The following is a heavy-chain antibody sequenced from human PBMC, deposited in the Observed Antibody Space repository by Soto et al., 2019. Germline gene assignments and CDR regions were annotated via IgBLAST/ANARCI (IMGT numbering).Heavy chain of an antibody. CDR1: GLTFSSYA. V-gene: IGHV3-23*01. J-gene: IGHJ4*02. CDR3: ARRGSGSYYDY. D-gene: IGHD1-26*01. CDR2: ISGSGGST. Sequence: EVQLLESGGCLVQAGGSLRLSCAASGLTFSSYAMRWVRQAPGKGLGWVSTISGSGGSTYYADSVKGRFTISRDNSKNTLYLQMNSLRAEDTAVYYCARRGSGSYYDYWGQGTLVTVSS.